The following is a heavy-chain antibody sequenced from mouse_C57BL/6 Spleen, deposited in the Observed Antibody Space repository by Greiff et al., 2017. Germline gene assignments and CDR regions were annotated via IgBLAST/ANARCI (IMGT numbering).Heavy chain of an antibody. V-gene: IGHV1-82*01. J-gene: IGHJ4*01. CDR1: GYAFSSSW. CDR2: IYPGDGDT. D-gene: IGHD4-1*01. Sequence: QVQLKESGPELVKPGASVKISCKASGYAFSSSWMNWVKQRPGKGLEWIGRIYPGDGDTNYNGKFKGKATLTADKSSSTAYMQLSSLTSEDSAVYFFARWEFYAMDYWGQGTSVTVSS. CDR3: ARWEFYAMDY.